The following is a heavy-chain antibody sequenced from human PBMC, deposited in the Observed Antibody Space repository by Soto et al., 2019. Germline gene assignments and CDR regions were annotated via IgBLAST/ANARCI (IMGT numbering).Heavy chain of an antibody. Sequence: GPSVTVSCKASGYTFTSYGISWVRQAPGQGLEWMGWISAYNGNTNYAQKLQGRVTMTTDTSTSTAYMELRSLRSDDTAVYYCARDMGIQLWLVDYYYYGMDVWGQGTTVTVSS. CDR2: ISAYNGNT. D-gene: IGHD5-18*01. J-gene: IGHJ6*02. CDR3: ARDMGIQLWLVDYYYYGMDV. V-gene: IGHV1-18*01. CDR1: GYTFTSYG.